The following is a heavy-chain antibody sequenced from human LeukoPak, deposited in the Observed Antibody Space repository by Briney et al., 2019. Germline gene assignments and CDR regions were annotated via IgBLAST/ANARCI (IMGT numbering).Heavy chain of an antibody. CDR3: AREVARGYSYGYHWFDP. Sequence: GRSLRLSCAASGFTFSSYAMHWVRQAPGKGLEWVAVISYDGSNKYYADSVKGRFTISRDNSKNTLYLQMNSLRAEDTAVYYCAREVARGYSYGYHWFDPWGQGTLVTVSS. CDR1: GFTFSSYA. D-gene: IGHD5-18*01. V-gene: IGHV3-30-3*01. CDR2: ISYDGSNK. J-gene: IGHJ5*02.